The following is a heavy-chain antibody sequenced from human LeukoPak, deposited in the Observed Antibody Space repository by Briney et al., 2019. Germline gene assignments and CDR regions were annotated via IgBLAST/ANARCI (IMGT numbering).Heavy chain of an antibody. V-gene: IGHV4-39*07. J-gene: IGHJ4*02. CDR1: GGSISSSSYY. D-gene: IGHD3-16*01. CDR2: IYYSGST. CDR3: ARDLGITVPGF. Sequence: PSETLSLTCTVSGGSISSSSYYWGWIRQPPGKGLEWIGSIYYSGSTYYNPSLKSRVTISVDTSKNQFSLKLSSVTAADTAVYYCARDLGITVPGFWGQGTLVTVSS.